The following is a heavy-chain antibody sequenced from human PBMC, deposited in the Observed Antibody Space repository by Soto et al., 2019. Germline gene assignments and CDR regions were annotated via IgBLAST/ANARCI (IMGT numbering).Heavy chain of an antibody. D-gene: IGHD5-18*01. J-gene: IGHJ4*02. CDR2: MYNTGST. Sequence: PSETLSLTCTVSGGSISRYYWSWIRQPPGKGLEWIGYMYNTGSTIYNPSLESRVTISVDTSKNQFSLQLNSVTAADTAVYYCATYDVDTAMDHWGQGTLVTVSS. CDR3: ATYDVDTAMDH. V-gene: IGHV4-59*01. CDR1: GGSISRYY.